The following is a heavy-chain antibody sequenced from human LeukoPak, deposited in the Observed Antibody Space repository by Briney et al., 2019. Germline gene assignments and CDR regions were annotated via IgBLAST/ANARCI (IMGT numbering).Heavy chain of an antibody. D-gene: IGHD3-10*01. Sequence: ASVKLSFKASGYTFTGYYMLWVRHAPRQALEWMGWMNPNSGGTNCAQKFQGRVTMTRDTSISTAYMELSRLRSDDTAVYYCARDPGGGYFEYWGQGTLVTVSS. CDR3: ARDPGGGYFEY. J-gene: IGHJ4*02. CDR1: GYTFTGYY. CDR2: MNPNSGGT. V-gene: IGHV1-2*02.